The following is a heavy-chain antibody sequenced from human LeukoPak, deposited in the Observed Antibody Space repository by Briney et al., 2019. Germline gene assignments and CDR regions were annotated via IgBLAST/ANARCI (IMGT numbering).Heavy chain of an antibody. J-gene: IGHJ4*02. Sequence: PGGSLRLSCAAFGFTFSSYSMNWVRQAPGKGLEWVSSISSSSSYIYYADSVKGRFTISGDNAKNSLYLQMNSLRAEDTAVYYCARDRGGWYHFDYWGQGTLVTVSS. CDR1: GFTFSSYS. CDR2: ISSSSSYI. CDR3: ARDRGGWYHFDY. D-gene: IGHD6-19*01. V-gene: IGHV3-21*01.